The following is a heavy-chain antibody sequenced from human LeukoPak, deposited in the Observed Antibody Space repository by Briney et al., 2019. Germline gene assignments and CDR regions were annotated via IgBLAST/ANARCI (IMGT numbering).Heavy chain of an antibody. CDR2: ISRSGVAT. J-gene: IGHJ4*02. Sequence: GGSLRLSCAASGFTFTSFAMSWVRQAPGKGLEWVSTISRSGVATYYANSVKGRFTISRDNSKNTLYLQMNSLRAEDTAVYYCAKDSAKKYDDYWGQGTLVTVSS. V-gene: IGHV3-23*01. CDR1: GFTFTSFA. CDR3: AKDSAKKYDDY. D-gene: IGHD2/OR15-2a*01.